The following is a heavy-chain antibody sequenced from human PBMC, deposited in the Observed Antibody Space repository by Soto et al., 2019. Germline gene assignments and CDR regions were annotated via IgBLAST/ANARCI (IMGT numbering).Heavy chain of an antibody. CDR1: GFTFSKSA. CDR2: ISDSGAGT. Sequence: EVLLLESGGGLVQPGGSLRLSCAASGFTFSKSAMSWVRQAPGTGLEWVSSISDSGAGTYYADSVKGRFTIFRDNTKTTLSLQMNNLRAEDTAIYYWAKSVEFFCGGDGDWGQGILVTVSS. CDR3: AKSVEFFCGGDGD. D-gene: IGHD2-21*02. V-gene: IGHV3-23*01. J-gene: IGHJ4*02.